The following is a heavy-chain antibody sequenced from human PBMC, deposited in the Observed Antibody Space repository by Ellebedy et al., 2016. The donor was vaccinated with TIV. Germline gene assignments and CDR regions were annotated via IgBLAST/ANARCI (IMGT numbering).Heavy chain of an antibody. Sequence: KVSCKASGYSFSSYWIAWVRQMPGKGLEWMGIIFPGDSDTKYSPSFQGQVTISADKSISTAYLQWSSLKASDTAMYYCARSDSSGYEFDYWGQGTLVTVSS. D-gene: IGHD3-22*01. CDR3: ARSDSSGYEFDY. J-gene: IGHJ4*02. V-gene: IGHV5-51*01. CDR2: IFPGDSDT. CDR1: GYSFSSYW.